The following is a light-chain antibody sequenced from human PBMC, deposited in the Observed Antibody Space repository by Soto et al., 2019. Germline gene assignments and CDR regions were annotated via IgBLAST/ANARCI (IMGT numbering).Light chain of an antibody. CDR1: RSDVGGYNY. J-gene: IGLJ3*02. Sequence: QSALTQPASVSGSPGQSITISCTGTRSDVGGYNYVSWYQHHPGKAPKLMIYDVSNRPSGVSNRFSGSKSGNTASLTISGLQAEDEADYYCSSYAGRNNGVFGGGTKVTVL. V-gene: IGLV2-14*03. CDR3: SSYAGRNNGV. CDR2: DVS.